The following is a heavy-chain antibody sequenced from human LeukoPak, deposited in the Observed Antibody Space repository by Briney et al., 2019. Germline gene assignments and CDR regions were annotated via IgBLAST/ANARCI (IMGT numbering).Heavy chain of an antibody. D-gene: IGHD3-22*01. V-gene: IGHV4-34*01. Sequence: SSETLSLTCAVYGGSFSGYYWSWIRQPPGKGLEWIGEINHSGSTNYNPSLKSRVTISVDTSKNQFSLKLSSVTAADTAVYYCAREVYDSSGYSSEFDYWGQGTLVTVSS. CDR3: AREVYDSSGYSSEFDY. CDR1: GGSFSGYY. CDR2: INHSGST. J-gene: IGHJ4*02.